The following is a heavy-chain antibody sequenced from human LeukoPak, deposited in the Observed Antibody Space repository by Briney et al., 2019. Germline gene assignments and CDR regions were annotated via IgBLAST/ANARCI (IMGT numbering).Heavy chain of an antibody. J-gene: IGHJ4*02. CDR1: GFTFNNYG. V-gene: IGHV3-21*01. D-gene: IGHD2-15*01. Sequence: GGSLRLACAASGFTFNNYGMNWVRQAPGKGLEWVSSITGSGGFKYYADSLKGRFTISRDNAKNSLYLQMNSLRAEDTAIYYCARDRGRYCSGGSCHSEPGYWGQGTLVAVS. CDR2: ITGSGGFK. CDR3: ARDRGRYCSGGSCHSEPGY.